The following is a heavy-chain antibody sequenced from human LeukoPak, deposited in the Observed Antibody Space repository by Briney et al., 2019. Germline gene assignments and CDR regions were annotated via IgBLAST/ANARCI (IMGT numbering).Heavy chain of an antibody. D-gene: IGHD4-23*01. CDR2: IIPIFGTA. J-gene: IGHJ4*02. Sequence: ASVKVSCKASGGTFSSYAISWVRQAPGQGLEWMGGIIPIFGTANYAQKFQGRVTITADKSTSTAYMELSSLRSEDTAVYYCARGEVVTYFDYWGQGTLVTVSS. CDR1: GGTFSSYA. CDR3: ARGEVVTYFDY. V-gene: IGHV1-69*06.